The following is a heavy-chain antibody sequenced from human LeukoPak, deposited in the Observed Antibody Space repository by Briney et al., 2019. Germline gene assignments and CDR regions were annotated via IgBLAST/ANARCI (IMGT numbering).Heavy chain of an antibody. D-gene: IGHD2-2*01. V-gene: IGHV5-51*01. CDR2: IYPGDSDT. CDR1: GYSFTSYW. CDR3: ASRSGNLRVVPAVTPDAFDI. Sequence: PGESLKISCKGSGYSFTSYWIGWVRQMPGKGLEWMGIIYPGDSDTRYSPSFQGQVTISADKSISTAYLQWSSLKASDTAMYYRASRSGNLRVVPAVTPDAFDIWGQGTMVTVSS. J-gene: IGHJ3*02.